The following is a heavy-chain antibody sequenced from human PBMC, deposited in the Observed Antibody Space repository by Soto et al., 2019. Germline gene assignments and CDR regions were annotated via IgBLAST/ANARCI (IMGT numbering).Heavy chain of an antibody. CDR3: ARHQRDDASRKIDC. V-gene: IGHV5-51*01. D-gene: IGHD3-16*01. Sequence: GESLKISCQGSGYSFTSNWIGWVRQMPGKGLEWMGIINPADSDIKYSPSFQGQVTISADKSIGTAYLQWSNLKASDTAMYYCARHQRDDASRKIDCWGQGTLVTVSS. CDR1: GYSFTSNW. CDR2: INPADSDI. J-gene: IGHJ4*02.